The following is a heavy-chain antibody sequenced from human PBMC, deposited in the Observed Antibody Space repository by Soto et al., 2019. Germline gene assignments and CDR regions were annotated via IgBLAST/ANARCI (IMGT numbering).Heavy chain of an antibody. CDR3: ASRGRGYCSGGSCYSGLQYYYYGMDV. Sequence: ASVKVSCKASGYTFTSYGISWVRQAPGQGLEWMGWISAYNGNTNYAQKLQGRVTMTTDTSTSTAYMELRSLRSDDTAVYYCASRGRGYCSGGSCYSGLQYYYYGMDVWGQGTTVTVSS. D-gene: IGHD2-15*01. CDR2: ISAYNGNT. J-gene: IGHJ6*02. V-gene: IGHV1-18*01. CDR1: GYTFTSYG.